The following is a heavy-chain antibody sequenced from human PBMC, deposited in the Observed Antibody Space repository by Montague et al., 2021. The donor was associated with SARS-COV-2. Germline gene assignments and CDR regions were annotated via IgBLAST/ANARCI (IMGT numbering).Heavy chain of an antibody. V-gene: IGHV4-34*01. CDR1: GGSFSGYY. J-gene: IGHJ6*02. D-gene: IGHD1-7*01. Sequence: SETLSLTCAVYGGSFSGYYWSWIRQPPGKGLEWIGEINHSGSTKYNPSLKSRVTISVDTSKNQFSLKLSSVTAADTAVYYCARGRTGTTFYYYYYYDMDVWGQGTTVTVSS. CDR3: ARGRTGTTFYYYYYYDMDV. CDR2: INHSGST.